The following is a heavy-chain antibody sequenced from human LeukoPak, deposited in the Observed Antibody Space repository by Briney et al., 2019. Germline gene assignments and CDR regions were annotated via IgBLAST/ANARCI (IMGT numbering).Heavy chain of an antibody. D-gene: IGHD3-10*01. J-gene: IGHJ6*02. CDR3: ARGDLIWFGELYGMDV. CDR1: GYTFTSYG. CDR2: ISAYNGNT. V-gene: IGHV1-18*01. Sequence: ASVKASCKASGYTFTSYGISWVRQAPGQGLEWMGWISAYNGNTNYAQKLQGRVTMTTDTSTSTAYMELRSLRSDDTAVYYCARGDLIWFGELYGMDVWGQGTTVTVSS.